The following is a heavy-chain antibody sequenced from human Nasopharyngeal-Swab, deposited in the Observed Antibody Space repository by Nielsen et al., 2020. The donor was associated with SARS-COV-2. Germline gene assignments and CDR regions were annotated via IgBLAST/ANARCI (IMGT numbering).Heavy chain of an antibody. D-gene: IGHD6-13*01. CDR2: FYPGDSET. CDR1: GYSFTSFW. J-gene: IGHJ4*02. CDR3: ARPAAAGLYFDY. Sequence: GGSLRLSCKGSGYSFTSFWNGWVRQMPGKGLEWMWSFYPGDSETRYSPSFQGQLTISADKSVSTAFLQWSSLKASDTAMYYCARPAAAGLYFDYWGQGTLVTVSS. V-gene: IGHV5-51*01.